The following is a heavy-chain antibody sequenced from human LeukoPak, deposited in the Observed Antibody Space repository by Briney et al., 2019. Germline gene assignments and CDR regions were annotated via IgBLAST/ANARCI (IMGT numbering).Heavy chain of an antibody. Sequence: ASVKVSCKTSAYTFNAYLIHWVRQAPGQGLEWLGMIDPSGGSTAYAQKFQGRVTVTRDTSTSTLYMELSSLRSDDTAVYYCARDLGLRGVTNWFDPWGQGTLVTVYS. CDR2: IDPSGGST. V-gene: IGHV1-46*02. CDR3: ARDLGLRGVTNWFDP. D-gene: IGHD3-10*01. J-gene: IGHJ5*02. CDR1: AYTFNAYL.